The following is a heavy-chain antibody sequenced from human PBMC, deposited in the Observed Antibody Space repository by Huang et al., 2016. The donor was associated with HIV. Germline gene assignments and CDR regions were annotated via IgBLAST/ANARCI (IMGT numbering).Heavy chain of an antibody. CDR2: IYGDDNK. CDR3: AHGYSTSWHSWYFDL. J-gene: IGHJ2*01. D-gene: IGHD2-2*01. Sequence: QMTLKEFGPTLVKPTQTLTLTCTFSVFSRSTSGVGVVWIRQPPGKALEWLALIYGDDNKRYSPSLKSRLTITKDTSKNQVVLTMTNMDPVDTATYYCAHGYSTSWHSWYFDLWGRGTLVTVSS. CDR1: VFSRSTSGVG. V-gene: IGHV2-5*02.